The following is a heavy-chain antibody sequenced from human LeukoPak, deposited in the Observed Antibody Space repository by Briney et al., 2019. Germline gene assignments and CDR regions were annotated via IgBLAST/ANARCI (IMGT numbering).Heavy chain of an antibody. V-gene: IGHV1-8*01. CDR1: GYTFTSYD. Sequence: ASVKVSCKASGYTFTSYDINWVRQATGQGLEWMGWMNPNSGNTGYAQKFQGRVTMTRNTSISTAYMELSSLRSEDTAVYYCARRGYSYGYGYYYYVDVWGKGTTVTISS. J-gene: IGHJ6*03. CDR3: ARRGYSYGYGYYYYVDV. CDR2: MNPNSGNT. D-gene: IGHD5-18*01.